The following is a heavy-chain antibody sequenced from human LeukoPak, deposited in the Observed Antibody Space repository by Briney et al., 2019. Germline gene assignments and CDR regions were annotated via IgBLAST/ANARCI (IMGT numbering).Heavy chain of an antibody. D-gene: IGHD6-13*01. CDR3: ARGRGAAASYYYYYGMDV. V-gene: IGHV4-34*01. CDR2: INHSGST. Sequence: PSETLSLTCAVYGGSFSGYYWSWIRQPPGKGLEWIGEINHSGSTNYNPSLKSRVTISVDTSKNQFSLKLSSVTAADTAVCYCARGRGAAASYYYYYGMDVWGQGTTVTVSS. J-gene: IGHJ6*02. CDR1: GGSFSGYY.